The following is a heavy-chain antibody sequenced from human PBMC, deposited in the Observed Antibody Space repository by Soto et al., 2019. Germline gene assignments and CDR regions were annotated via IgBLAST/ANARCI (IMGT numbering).Heavy chain of an antibody. Sequence: XLQESGPGLVKPSETLSLTCAVSSASIISEQRWSWVRQPPGKGLEWIGEIHHSGSTNNNPPLRRRVTMSVDKSKNQFSLNLNSVTAADTAVYYCARSFGGYAIDQWGQGTLVIVSS. D-gene: IGHD6-19*01. J-gene: IGHJ4*02. CDR1: SASIISEQR. V-gene: IGHV4-4*02. CDR2: IHHSGST. CDR3: ARSFGGYAIDQ.